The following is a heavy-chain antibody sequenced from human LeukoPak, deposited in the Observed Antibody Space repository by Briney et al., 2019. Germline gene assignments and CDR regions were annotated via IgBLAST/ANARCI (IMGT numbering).Heavy chain of an antibody. J-gene: IGHJ4*02. D-gene: IGHD5-18*01. Sequence: ASVKVSCKAFGYTFTGYWMHWVRQAPGQGLEWMGWINPNSGGTNYAQKFQGRVTMTRDTSISTAYMELSRLRSDDTAVYYCARVVGTAMATDYWGQGTLVTVSS. CDR3: ARVVGTAMATDY. CDR2: INPNSGGT. CDR1: GYTFTGYW. V-gene: IGHV1-2*02.